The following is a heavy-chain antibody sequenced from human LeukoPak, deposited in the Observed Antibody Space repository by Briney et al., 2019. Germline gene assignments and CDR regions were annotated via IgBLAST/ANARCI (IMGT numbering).Heavy chain of an antibody. CDR2: IKSKTDGGTT. D-gene: IGHD4-17*01. CDR3: TTGAYYGDYAEFDY. V-gene: IGHV3-15*01. Sequence: GGSLRLSCAASGFTFSNAWMSWVRQAPGKGLEWVGRIKSKTDGGTTDYAAPVKGRFTISRDDSKNTLYLQMSSLKTEDTAVYYCTTGAYYGDYAEFDYWGQGTLVTVSS. J-gene: IGHJ4*02. CDR1: GFTFSNAW.